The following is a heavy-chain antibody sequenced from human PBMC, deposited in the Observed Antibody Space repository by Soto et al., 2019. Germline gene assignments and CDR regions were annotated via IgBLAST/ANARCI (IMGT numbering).Heavy chain of an antibody. D-gene: IGHD6-13*01. CDR2: IKQDGSEK. V-gene: IGHV3-7*01. J-gene: IGHJ6*03. Sequence: GGSLRLSCAASGFTFSSYWMSWVRQAPGKGLEWVANIKQDGSEKYYVDSVKGRFTISRDNAKNSLYLQMNSLRAEDTAVYYCARELGIAEADYYYMDVWGQGTTVPVSS. CDR1: GFTFSSYW. CDR3: ARELGIAEADYYYMDV.